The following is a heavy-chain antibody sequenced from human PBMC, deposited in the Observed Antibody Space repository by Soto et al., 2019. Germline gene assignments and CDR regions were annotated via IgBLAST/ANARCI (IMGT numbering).Heavy chain of an antibody. J-gene: IGHJ6*02. Sequence: GASVKVSCKASGYTFTSYYKHWVRQAPGQGLEWMGIINPSGGSASYAQKFQGRVTMTADESTSTAYMELSSLRSEDTAVYYCASFLKVSSDGQLLINYYGMDVWGQGTTVTVSS. CDR1: GYTFTSYY. D-gene: IGHD2-2*01. CDR3: ASFLKVSSDGQLLINYYGMDV. CDR2: INPSGGSA. V-gene: IGHV1-46*01.